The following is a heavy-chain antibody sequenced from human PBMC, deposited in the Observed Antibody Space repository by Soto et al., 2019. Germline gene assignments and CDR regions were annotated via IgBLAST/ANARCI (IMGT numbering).Heavy chain of an antibody. V-gene: IGHV3-15*01. D-gene: IGHD5-12*01. CDR3: SADLVVDRVGTINY. CDR1: GFTFCNAW. J-gene: IGHJ4*02. CDR2: IKSKTDCGTT. Sequence: GSLRLSCAASGFTFCNAWMLWVRQAPGKGLEWVGRIKSKTDCGTTDYAAPVKGGFTISRDDSKNTLYLQMNNLKTEDTAVYYCSADLVVDRVGTINYWGQGTLVTVSS.